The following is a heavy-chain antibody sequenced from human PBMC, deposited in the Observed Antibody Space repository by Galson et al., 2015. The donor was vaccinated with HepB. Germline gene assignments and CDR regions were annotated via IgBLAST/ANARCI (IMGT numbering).Heavy chain of an antibody. CDR1: GYTFTGYY. D-gene: IGHD6-19*01. Sequence: SVKVSCKASGYTFTGYYMHWVRQAPGQGLEWMGWINPNSGGTNYAQKFQGRVTMTRDTSISTAYMELSRLRSDDTAVYYCARIAVAGTRGEFDYWGQGTLVTVSP. CDR3: ARIAVAGTRGEFDY. J-gene: IGHJ4*02. V-gene: IGHV1-2*02. CDR2: INPNSGGT.